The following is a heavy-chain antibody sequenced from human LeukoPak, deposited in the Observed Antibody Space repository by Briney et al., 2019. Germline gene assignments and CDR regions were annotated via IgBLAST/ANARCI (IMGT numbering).Heavy chain of an antibody. CDR3: AREIVVVVAATRSQHFDY. Sequence: GASVKVSCKASGYTFTSYGISRVRQAPGQGLEWMGWISAYNGNTNYAQKLQGRVTMTTDTSTSTAYMELRSLRSDDTAVYYCAREIVVVVAATRSQHFDYWGQGTLVTVSS. D-gene: IGHD2-15*01. CDR2: ISAYNGNT. J-gene: IGHJ4*02. CDR1: GYTFTSYG. V-gene: IGHV1-18*01.